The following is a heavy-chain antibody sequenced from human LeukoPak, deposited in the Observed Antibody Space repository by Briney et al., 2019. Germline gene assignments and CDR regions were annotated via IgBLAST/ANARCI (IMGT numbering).Heavy chain of an antibody. Sequence: GGSLRLSCAASGFTFSSYAMSWVRQAPGKGLEWVSAISGSGGSTYYAGSVKGRFTISRDNSKNTLYLQMNSLTAEDTAVYYCASATIFGVVMTYYYYMDVWGKGTTVTVSS. V-gene: IGHV3-23*01. D-gene: IGHD3-3*01. CDR3: ASATIFGVVMTYYYYMDV. J-gene: IGHJ6*03. CDR2: ISGSGGST. CDR1: GFTFSSYA.